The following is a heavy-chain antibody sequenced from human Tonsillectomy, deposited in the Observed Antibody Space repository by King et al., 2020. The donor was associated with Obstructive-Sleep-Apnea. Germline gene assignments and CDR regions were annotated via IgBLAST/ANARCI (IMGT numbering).Heavy chain of an antibody. CDR2: IYYIGST. CDR1: GGSISSYY. CDR3: ARDYYDSSGYENGFDY. D-gene: IGHD3-22*01. V-gene: IGHV4-59*01. J-gene: IGHJ4*02. Sequence: QLQESGPGLVKPSETLSLTCTVSGGSISSYYWSWIRQPPGKGLEWIGYIYYIGSTNYNPSLKSRVTISVDTSKNQFSLKLSSVTAADTAVYYCARDYYDSSGYENGFDYWGQGTLVTVSS.